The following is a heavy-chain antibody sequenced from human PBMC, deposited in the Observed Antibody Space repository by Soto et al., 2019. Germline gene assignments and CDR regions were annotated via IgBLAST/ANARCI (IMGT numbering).Heavy chain of an antibody. J-gene: IGHJ5*02. Sequence: SETLSLTCAVYGGSFSGYYWSWIRQPPGKGLEWIGEINHSGSTNYNPSLKSRVPISVDTSTNQFSLRLSSVTAADTAVYYCARVDSSSWYNWFDPWGQGTLVTVSS. D-gene: IGHD6-13*01. V-gene: IGHV4-34*01. CDR1: GGSFSGYY. CDR2: INHSGST. CDR3: ARVDSSSWYNWFDP.